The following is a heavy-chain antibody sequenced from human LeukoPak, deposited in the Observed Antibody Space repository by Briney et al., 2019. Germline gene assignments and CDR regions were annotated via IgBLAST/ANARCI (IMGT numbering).Heavy chain of an antibody. CDR2: IIPFFGTA. D-gene: IGHD2-15*01. V-gene: IGHV1-69*05. J-gene: IGHJ3*02. CDR1: GGTFSTYA. CDR3: ARRETLGYCTGGSCYSAFDI. Sequence: SVNVSCKASGGTFSTYAITWVRQAPGQGLEWMGKIIPFFGTANYAQKFQGRVTITTDESTSTAYMELSSLRSDDTAVYYCARRETLGYCTGGSCYSAFDIWGQGTMVTVSS.